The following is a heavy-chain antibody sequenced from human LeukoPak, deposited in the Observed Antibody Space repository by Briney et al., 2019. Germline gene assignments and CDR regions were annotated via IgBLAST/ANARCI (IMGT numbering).Heavy chain of an antibody. V-gene: IGHV3-74*01. Sequence: PGGSLRLSCAASGFTFSSYWMHWVRQAPGKGLVWVSRINSDGSRTSYADSVKGRFTISRDNAKNTLYLQMNSLRAEDTAVYYCASSSQYHCDSSDLDYWGQGTLVTVSS. CDR1: GFTFSSYW. D-gene: IGHD3-22*01. CDR2: INSDGSRT. J-gene: IGHJ4*02. CDR3: ASSSQYHCDSSDLDY.